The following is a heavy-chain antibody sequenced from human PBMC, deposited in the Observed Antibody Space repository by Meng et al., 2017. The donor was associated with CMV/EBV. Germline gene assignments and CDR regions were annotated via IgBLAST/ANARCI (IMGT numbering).Heavy chain of an antibody. CDR1: GYNFPTYW. CDR2: IDPADSYT. CDR3: ARLRSSGWFLDY. J-gene: IGHJ4*02. V-gene: IGHV5-10-1*01. D-gene: IGHD6-19*01. Sequence: CKGSGYNFPTYWISWVRQMPGKGLEWMGRIDPADSYTNYNPSFQGHVTISADKSITTAYLQWSSLEASDTAMYYCARLRSSGWFLDYWGQGTLVTVSS.